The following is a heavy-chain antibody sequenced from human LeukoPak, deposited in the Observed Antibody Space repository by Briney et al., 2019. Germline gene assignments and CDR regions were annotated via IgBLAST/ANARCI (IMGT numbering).Heavy chain of an antibody. Sequence: GGSLRLSCAASGFTFSSYSMNWVRQAPGKGLEGVSSISSSSSYIYYADSVKGRFTISRDNAKNSLYLQMNSLRAEDTAVYYCARDAARGYSGYDFFYHYYYYYMDVWGKGTTVTVSS. J-gene: IGHJ6*03. CDR3: ARDAARGYSGYDFFYHYYYYYMDV. CDR1: GFTFSSYS. D-gene: IGHD5-12*01. V-gene: IGHV3-21*01. CDR2: ISSSSSYI.